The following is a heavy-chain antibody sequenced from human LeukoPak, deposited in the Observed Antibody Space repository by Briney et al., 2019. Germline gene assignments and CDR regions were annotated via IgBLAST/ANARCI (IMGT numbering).Heavy chain of an antibody. CDR2: ISYGGTNK. V-gene: IGHV3-30-3*01. J-gene: IGHJ3*01. D-gene: IGHD3-3*01. Sequence: PGGSLRLSCAASGFIFSDYAMHWVRQAPGKGLEWVAVISYGGTNKYYADSVKSRFTISRDNSKNTLFLQKNSLRAEDTAVYYCARDRSGYANDAFDFWGQGTMVTVSS. CDR3: ARDRSGYANDAFDF. CDR1: GFIFSDYA.